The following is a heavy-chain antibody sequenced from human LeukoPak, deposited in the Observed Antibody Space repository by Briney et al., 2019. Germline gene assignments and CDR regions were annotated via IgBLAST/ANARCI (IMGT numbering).Heavy chain of an antibody. V-gene: IGHV3-23*01. D-gene: IGHD6-13*01. J-gene: IGHJ4*02. CDR1: GFTFGTYG. Sequence: PGGSLRLSCAASGFTFGTYGMTWVRQAPGKGMEWVSAISDGGGRTYHADSVKGRFTISRDNSKNTLYLQMRSLRAEDTAVYYCVKRLAAAGSMGLDYWGQGTLVTVSS. CDR3: VKRLAAAGSMGLDY. CDR2: ISDGGGRT.